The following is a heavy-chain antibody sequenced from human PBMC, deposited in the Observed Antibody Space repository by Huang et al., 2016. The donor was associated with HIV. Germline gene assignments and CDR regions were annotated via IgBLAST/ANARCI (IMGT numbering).Heavy chain of an antibody. J-gene: IGHJ4*02. Sequence: QVPLVQSRAEVKKPGAAVKVSCEVSEYTLTELVIHGVRQPPGKGLEWVCGFGPEIGEAIYSQKCQGKVTMAEYTSAETAFRELSGLRPEDTAVYYCATDFDVFFDFWGQGTLVTVSS. CDR2: FGPEIGEA. CDR3: ATDFDVFFDF. D-gene: IGHD3-9*01. CDR1: EYTLTELV. V-gene: IGHV1-24*01.